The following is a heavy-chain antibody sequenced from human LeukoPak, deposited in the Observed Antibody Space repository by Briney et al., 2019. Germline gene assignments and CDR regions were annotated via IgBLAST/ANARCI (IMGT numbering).Heavy chain of an antibody. CDR3: ARGRFWSGLLDY. CDR2: IYYSGST. V-gene: IGHV4-59*01. D-gene: IGHD3-3*01. J-gene: IGHJ4*02. Sequence: SETLSLTCTVSGGSISSYYWSWIRQPPVKGLEWIGYIYYSGSTNYNPSLKSRVTISVDTSKNQFSLKLSSVTAADTAVYYCARGRFWSGLLDYWGQGTLVTVSS. CDR1: GGSISSYY.